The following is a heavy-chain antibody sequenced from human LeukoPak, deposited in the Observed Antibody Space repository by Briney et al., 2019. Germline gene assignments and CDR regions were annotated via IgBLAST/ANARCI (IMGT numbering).Heavy chain of an antibody. V-gene: IGHV3-64*01. J-gene: IGHJ5*02. D-gene: IGHD3-10*01. CDR2: IGSNGGST. Sequence: PGGSLRLSCAASGFTFSSYAMHWVRQAPGKGLEYVSAIGSNGGSTYYANSVKGRFTISRDNSKNTLYLQMGSLRAEDMAVYYCARDSGGRELLMGNWFDPWGQGTLVTVSS. CDR1: GFTFSSYA. CDR3: ARDSGGRELLMGNWFDP.